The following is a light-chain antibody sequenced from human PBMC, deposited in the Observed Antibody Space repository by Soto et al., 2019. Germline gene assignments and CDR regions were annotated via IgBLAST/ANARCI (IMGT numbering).Light chain of an antibody. Sequence: EIVLTHSPGTLSLSPGERATLSCRASQSVSSSYLAWYQQKPGQAPRLLIYGASSRATGIPDRFSGSGSATDFTLTISRLEPEDFAVYYCQQYGSSLSITFGQGTRLEIK. J-gene: IGKJ5*01. CDR1: QSVSSSY. V-gene: IGKV3-20*01. CDR2: GAS. CDR3: QQYGSSLSIT.